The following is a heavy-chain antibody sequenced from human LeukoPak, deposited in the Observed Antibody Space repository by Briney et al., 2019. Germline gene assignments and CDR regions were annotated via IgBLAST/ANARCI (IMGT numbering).Heavy chain of an antibody. V-gene: IGHV3-23*01. D-gene: IGHD6-13*01. CDR1: GFTFGSYA. CDR3: AESIAANGTAY. J-gene: IGHJ4*02. Sequence: GGSLRLSCAASGFTFGSYAMNWVRQAPGKGLEWVSVISDSGGRTYYADSVKGRFTVSRDNSKNTLFLQMSSLRAEDTAVYYCAESIAANGTAYWGQGTQVTVSS. CDR2: ISDSGGRT.